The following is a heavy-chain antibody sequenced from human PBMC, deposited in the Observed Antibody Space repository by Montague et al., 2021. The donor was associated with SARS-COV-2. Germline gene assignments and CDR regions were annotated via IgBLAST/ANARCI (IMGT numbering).Heavy chain of an antibody. J-gene: IGHJ3*02. Sequence: SETLSLTCTISGGSISSRSYYWGWIRQPPGKGLEWIGGIYYSGNTYYNPSLKSRVTISVDPSKNQFSLKLTSVTAADTAVYFCAREGAGVGARHNFDIWGQGTLVTVSS. D-gene: IGHD1-26*01. V-gene: IGHV4-39*07. CDR2: IYYSGNT. CDR3: AREGAGVGARHNFDI. CDR1: GGSISSRSYY.